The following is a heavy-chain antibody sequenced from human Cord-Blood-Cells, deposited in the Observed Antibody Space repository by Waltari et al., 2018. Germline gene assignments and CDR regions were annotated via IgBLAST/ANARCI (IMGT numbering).Heavy chain of an antibody. CDR2: IRSKANSYAT. CDR1: GFTFSCSA. CDR3: TSVWGAAPY. J-gene: IGHJ4*02. V-gene: IGHV3-73*02. Sequence: LVESGGGLVQPGGSLKLSCAASGFTFSCSAMHWVRQASGKGLEWVGRIRSKANSYATAYAASVKGRFTISRDDSKNTAYLQMNSLKTEDTAVYYCTSVWGAAPYWGQGTLVTVSS. D-gene: IGHD3-16*01.